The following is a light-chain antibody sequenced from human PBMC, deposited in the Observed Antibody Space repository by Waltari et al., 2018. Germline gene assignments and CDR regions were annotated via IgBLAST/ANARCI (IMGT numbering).Light chain of an antibody. CDR3: QQSYNIPFT. V-gene: IGKV1-39*01. Sequence: DIQMAQSPYSLSASVGDRVTITCRASQSIRGYLNWYQQKPGKAPKLLVDAASSWQRGVPSRFSGSGSGTDFTLTISSLQPEDFAAYYCQQSYNIPFTFGQGTKLEIK. CDR1: QSIRGY. J-gene: IGKJ2*01. CDR2: AAS.